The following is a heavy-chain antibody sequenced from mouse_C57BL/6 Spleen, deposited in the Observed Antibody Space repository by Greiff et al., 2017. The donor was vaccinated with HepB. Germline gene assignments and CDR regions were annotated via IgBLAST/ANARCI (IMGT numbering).Heavy chain of an antibody. Sequence: EVKLQESGPGLVKPSQSLSLTCSVTGYSITSGYYWNWIRQFPGNKLEWMGYISYDGSNNYNPSLKNRISITRDTSKNQFFLKLNSVTTEDTATYYCARGHYDYGEDYWGQGTTLTVSS. D-gene: IGHD2-4*01. CDR3: ARGHYDYGEDY. CDR2: ISYDGSN. J-gene: IGHJ2*01. CDR1: GYSITSGYY. V-gene: IGHV3-6*01.